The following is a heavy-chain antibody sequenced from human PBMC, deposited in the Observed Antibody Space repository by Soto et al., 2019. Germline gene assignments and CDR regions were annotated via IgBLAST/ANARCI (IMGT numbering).Heavy chain of an antibody. Sequence: EVQLVESGGGLVQAGGSLRLSCAASGFTVSTNFMTWVRQAPGEGLEWGSVIHSGGSTFYADSVKGRFPITRDNSKNTVYLQMNSLRVEDTAVYYCARTRMQLWPNYYDDGLDVWGQGTTVTVSS. CDR2: IHSGGST. D-gene: IGHD5-18*01. CDR3: ARTRMQLWPNYYDDGLDV. J-gene: IGHJ6*02. V-gene: IGHV3-66*01. CDR1: GFTVSTNF.